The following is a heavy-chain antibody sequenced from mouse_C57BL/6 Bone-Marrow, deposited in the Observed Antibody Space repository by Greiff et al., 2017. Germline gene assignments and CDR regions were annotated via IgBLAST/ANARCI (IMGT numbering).Heavy chain of an antibody. J-gene: IGHJ3*01. V-gene: IGHV8-8*01. D-gene: IGHD1-1*01. CDR2: IWWDDDK. CDR3: ARIEGDEVYEGFAWFAY. Sequence: HVTLKVSGPGILQPSQTLSLTCSFSGFSLSTFGMGVGWIRQPSGKGLEWLAHIWWDDDKYYNPALKSRLTISKDTSKNQVLLNIAKVDTADIATYYCARIEGDEVYEGFAWFAYWGQGTLVTVSA. CDR1: GFSLSTFGMG.